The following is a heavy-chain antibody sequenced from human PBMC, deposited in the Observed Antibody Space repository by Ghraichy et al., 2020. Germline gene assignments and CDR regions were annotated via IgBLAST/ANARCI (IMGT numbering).Heavy chain of an antibody. V-gene: IGHV3-23*01. Sequence: GGSLRLSCAASGFTFSSYAMSWVRQAPGKGLEWVSAISGSGGSTYYADSVKGRFTISRDNSKNTLYLQMSSLRAEDTAVYYCAKDEYYYDSSGYFHQVQLYYYYGMDVWGQGTTVTVSS. CDR1: GFTFSSYA. D-gene: IGHD3-22*01. CDR3: AKDEYYYDSSGYFHQVQLYYYYGMDV. J-gene: IGHJ6*02. CDR2: ISGSGGST.